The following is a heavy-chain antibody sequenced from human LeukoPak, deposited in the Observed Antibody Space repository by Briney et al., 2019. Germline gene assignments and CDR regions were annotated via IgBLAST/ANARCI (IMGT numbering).Heavy chain of an antibody. Sequence: GASVKVSCKASGYTFTGYYMHWVRQAPGQGLEWMGWINPNSGGTNYAQKFQGRVTMTRDTSISTAYMELSRLRSGDTAVYYCARVLYYYGSGAVWGYWGQGTLVTVSS. CDR3: ARVLYYYGSGAVWGY. D-gene: IGHD3-10*01. V-gene: IGHV1-2*02. CDR1: GYTFTGYY. CDR2: INPNSGGT. J-gene: IGHJ4*02.